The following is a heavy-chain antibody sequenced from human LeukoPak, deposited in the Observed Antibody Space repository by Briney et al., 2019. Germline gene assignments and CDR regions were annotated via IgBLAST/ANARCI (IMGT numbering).Heavy chain of an antibody. CDR3: ARHRPARIGQANYGMDV. V-gene: IGHV4-38-2*02. CDR1: GSSISSGYY. D-gene: IGHD1-26*01. CDR2: IFHTGNA. J-gene: IGHJ6*02. Sequence: SETLSLTCTVSGSSISSGYYWGWIRQPPGKGLEWIGSIFHTGNAYYNPSLKSRVTVSVDASMKQFSLKLSSVTAADTAVYYCARHRPARIGQANYGMDVWGQGTTVTVSS.